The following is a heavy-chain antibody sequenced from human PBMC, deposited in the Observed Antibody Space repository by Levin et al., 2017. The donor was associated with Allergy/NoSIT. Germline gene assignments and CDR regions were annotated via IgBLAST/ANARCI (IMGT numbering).Heavy chain of an antibody. D-gene: IGHD3-3*01. Sequence: SETLSLTCTVSGGSISNYYWSWIRQPPGKGLEWIGYIYYSGSTNYNPSLKSRVTMSLDTSENQFSLKLRSVTAADTAVYYCARTLNNYDFLSGSYSSFVWFDPWGQGTLVTVSS. V-gene: IGHV4-59*01. CDR3: ARTLNNYDFLSGSYSSFVWFDP. CDR1: GGSISNYY. J-gene: IGHJ5*02. CDR2: IYYSGST.